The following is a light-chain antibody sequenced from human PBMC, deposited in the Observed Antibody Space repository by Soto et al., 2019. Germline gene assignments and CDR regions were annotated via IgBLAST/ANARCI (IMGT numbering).Light chain of an antibody. Sequence: DIPIPESPSTLSASVGDRVTITCRASQSISSWLAWYQQKPGKAPKLLIYDASSLESGVPSRFRGSGSGTEFTLTISSLQADDFATYYCQQYDSYSWTFGQGTKVDI. CDR3: QQYDSYSWT. J-gene: IGKJ1*01. CDR2: DAS. V-gene: IGKV1-5*01. CDR1: QSISSW.